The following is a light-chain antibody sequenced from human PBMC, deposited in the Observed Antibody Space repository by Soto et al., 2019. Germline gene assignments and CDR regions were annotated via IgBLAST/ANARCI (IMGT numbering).Light chain of an antibody. CDR3: QQYGSALPT. V-gene: IGKV3-20*01. J-gene: IGKJ1*01. CDR1: QSVRSNF. CDR2: GAS. Sequence: EIVLTQSPGTLSLSPGERVTLSCRASQSVRSNFLAWYQQRPGQAPRLLIYGASSRATGIPDRFSGSWSWTDFTLIISRLEPEDCAVYYCQQYGSALPTFGQGTKVVIK.